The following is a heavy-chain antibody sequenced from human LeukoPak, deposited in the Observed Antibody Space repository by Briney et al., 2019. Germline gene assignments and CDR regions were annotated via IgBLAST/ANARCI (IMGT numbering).Heavy chain of an antibody. CDR3: ARLSQKAFYYYMDV. Sequence: GESLKISCEGSGYGFTAYWIAWVRQMPGKGLEWMGTIYPADSDTRYGPSFRGQVLISPDRSTNTAYLQWSGLQASDTATYFCARLSQKAFYYYMDVWGKGTTVAVSS. J-gene: IGHJ6*03. CDR2: IYPADSDT. CDR1: GYGFTAYW. V-gene: IGHV5-51*01.